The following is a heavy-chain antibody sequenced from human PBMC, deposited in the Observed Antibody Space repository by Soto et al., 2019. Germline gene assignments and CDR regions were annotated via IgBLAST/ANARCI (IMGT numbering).Heavy chain of an antibody. CDR2: VLGSGGSA. CDR1: GFTFRSYA. J-gene: IGHJ3*02. V-gene: IGHV3-23*01. Sequence: GGSLRLSCAASGFTFRSYAMSWVRQTPGKGLEWVSGVLGSGGSAFYADSVKGRFTISRDNSKNTLYVQMNSLRAEDTAIYYCARKGPPRDAFDIWGQGTMVTVSS. CDR3: ARKGPPRDAFDI.